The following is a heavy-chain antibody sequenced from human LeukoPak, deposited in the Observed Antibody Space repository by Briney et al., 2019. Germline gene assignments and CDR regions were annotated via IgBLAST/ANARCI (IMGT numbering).Heavy chain of an antibody. Sequence: GGSLRLSCAASGFTFSSYSMNWVRQAPGKGLEWASSISSSSYIYYADSVKGRFTISRDNAKNSLYLQMNSLRAEDTAVYYCARDISSPYSSSWYPDAFDIWGQGTMVTVSS. CDR2: ISSSSYI. J-gene: IGHJ3*02. CDR3: ARDISSPYSSSWYPDAFDI. CDR1: GFTFSSYS. V-gene: IGHV3-21*01. D-gene: IGHD6-13*01.